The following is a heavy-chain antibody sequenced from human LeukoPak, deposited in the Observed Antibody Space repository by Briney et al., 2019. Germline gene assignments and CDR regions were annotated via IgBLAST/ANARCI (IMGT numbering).Heavy chain of an antibody. V-gene: IGHV3-23*01. D-gene: IGHD6-19*01. CDR1: GFTFSNYG. CDR2: MSGSGGST. J-gene: IGHJ4*02. Sequence: GGSLRLSCAASGFTFSNYGMSWVRQAPGKGLEWVSGMSGSGGSTYYADSVKGRFTISRDNSRNTLYLQMNSLRAEDTAVYYCAKADSSAWYALFDYWGQGTLVTVSS. CDR3: AKADSSAWYALFDY.